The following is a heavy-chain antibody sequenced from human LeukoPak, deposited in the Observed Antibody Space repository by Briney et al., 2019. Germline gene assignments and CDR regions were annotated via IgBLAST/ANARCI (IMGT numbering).Heavy chain of an antibody. V-gene: IGHV1-69*13. CDR2: IIPIFGTA. CDR1: GGTFSSYA. D-gene: IGHD5-24*01. Sequence: SVKVSCKASGGTFSSYAISWVRQAPGQGLEWMGGIIPIFGTANYAQKFQGRVTITADESTSTAYMELSSLRSEDTAVYYCAKEFRDGYTIDYWGQGTLVTVSS. J-gene: IGHJ4*02. CDR3: AKEFRDGYTIDY.